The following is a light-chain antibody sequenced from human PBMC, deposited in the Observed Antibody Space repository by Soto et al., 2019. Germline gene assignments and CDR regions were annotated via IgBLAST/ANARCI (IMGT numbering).Light chain of an antibody. CDR1: QNIFNY. CDR3: QQSYSTPPYT. CDR2: AAS. Sequence: DIQMTQSPSSLAASVGDRVTIACRASQNIFNYLNWYQQIPGKAPKLLVSAASSLQRGVPSRFSGSGSGTDFTLTISGLQTEDFATYYCQQSYSTPPYTFGQGTKLEIK. J-gene: IGKJ2*01. V-gene: IGKV1-39*01.